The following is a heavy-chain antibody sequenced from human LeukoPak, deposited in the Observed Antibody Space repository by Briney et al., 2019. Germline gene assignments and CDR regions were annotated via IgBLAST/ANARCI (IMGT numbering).Heavy chain of an antibody. Sequence: GGSLRLSCAASGFTFSSYSMNWVRQAPGKGLEWVSSISSSSSYIYYADSVKGRFTISRDNAKDSLYLQMNSLRAEDTAVYYCARDGWSKFDFWGQGTLVTVSS. J-gene: IGHJ4*02. CDR3: ARDGWSKFDF. CDR1: GFTFSSYS. D-gene: IGHD3-3*01. CDR2: ISSSSSYI. V-gene: IGHV3-21*01.